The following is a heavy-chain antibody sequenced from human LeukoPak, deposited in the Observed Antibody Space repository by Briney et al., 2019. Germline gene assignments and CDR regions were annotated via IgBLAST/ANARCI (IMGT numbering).Heavy chain of an antibody. V-gene: IGHV1-2*06. CDR2: INPNSGGT. Sequence: GSSVKVSCKASGYTFTSYGISWVRQAPGQGLEWMGRINPNSGGTNYAQKFQGRVTMTRDTSISTAYMELSRLRSDDTAVYYCARELGNDAFDIWGQGTMVTVSS. D-gene: IGHD7-27*01. J-gene: IGHJ3*02. CDR1: GYTFTSYG. CDR3: ARELGNDAFDI.